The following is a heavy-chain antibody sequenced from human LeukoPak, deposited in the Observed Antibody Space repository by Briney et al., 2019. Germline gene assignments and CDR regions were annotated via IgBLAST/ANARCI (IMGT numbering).Heavy chain of an antibody. D-gene: IGHD2-15*01. Sequence: GGSLRLSCAASGFSFNTYGMHWVRQAQGKGLEWVAVISYDGNNKYYADSVKGRFTISRDNSKNTLYLQMNSLRAEDTAVYYCAKGGCSGAICYSNVWGKGTTVTVSS. CDR2: ISYDGNNK. CDR1: GFSFNTYG. CDR3: AKGGCSGAICYSNV. J-gene: IGHJ6*04. V-gene: IGHV3-30*18.